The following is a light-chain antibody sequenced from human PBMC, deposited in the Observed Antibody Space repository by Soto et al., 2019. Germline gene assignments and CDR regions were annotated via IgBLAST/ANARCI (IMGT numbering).Light chain of an antibody. CDR1: QSIASF. J-gene: IGKJ1*01. V-gene: IGKV1-39*01. Sequence: DIPMTQSPSSLSASVGDRVTITCRARQSIASFLNWYQQKPGRAPNLLIYAASSLQSGVPSRFSGSGSVTDFTLTISSLQPEDFASYFCQQSYSTPRTFGQGTKVEIK. CDR3: QQSYSTPRT. CDR2: AAS.